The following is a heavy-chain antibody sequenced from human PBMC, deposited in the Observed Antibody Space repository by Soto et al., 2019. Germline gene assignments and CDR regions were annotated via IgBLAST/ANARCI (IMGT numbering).Heavy chain of an antibody. J-gene: IGHJ2*01. Sequence: PGEYLKISCKGSGYSFTSYWIGWVRQMPGKGLEWMGIIYPGDSDTRYSPSFQGQVTISADKSISTAYLQWSSLKASDTAMYYCARRGIAVAGTWYFDLWGRGTLVTVSS. CDR3: ARRGIAVAGTWYFDL. D-gene: IGHD6-19*01. CDR2: IYPGDSDT. CDR1: GYSFTSYW. V-gene: IGHV5-51*01.